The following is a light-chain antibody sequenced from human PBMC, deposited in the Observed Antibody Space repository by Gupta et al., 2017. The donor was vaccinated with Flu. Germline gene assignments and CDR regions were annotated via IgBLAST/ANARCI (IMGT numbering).Light chain of an antibody. Sequence: DRVTITWLASQDMSNYLNCHQAKPGKAPKLLIYDASNLQTGVPSRFSGSGSGTDFTFTISSLQPEDIATSYCHQYDNLPRYTFGQGTKLEIK. V-gene: IGKV1-33*01. CDR3: HQYDNLPRYT. J-gene: IGKJ2*01. CDR2: DAS. CDR1: QDMSNY.